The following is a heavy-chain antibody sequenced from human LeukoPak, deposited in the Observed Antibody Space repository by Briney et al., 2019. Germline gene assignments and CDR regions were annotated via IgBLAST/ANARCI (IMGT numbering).Heavy chain of an antibody. J-gene: IGHJ4*02. CDR2: INQDESEK. Sequence: GGSLRLSCVASGFTFKYWMSWVRQAPGKGLEWVANINQDESEKYYVDSVKGRFTVSRDNSKNTLYLQMNSLRAEDTAVYYCAKDNRDYYIDYWGQGTLVTVSS. V-gene: IGHV3-7*01. CDR1: GFTFKYW. D-gene: IGHD3-10*01. CDR3: AKDNRDYYIDY.